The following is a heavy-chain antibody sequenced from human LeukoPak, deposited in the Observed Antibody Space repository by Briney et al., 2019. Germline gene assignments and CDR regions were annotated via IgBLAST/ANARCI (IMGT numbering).Heavy chain of an antibody. CDR2: INSDGSST. Sequence: GGSLRLSCAASGFTFSSYWMHWVRHAPGKGLVWVSLINSDGSSTFYADSVKGRFTISRDNAKNTLYLQMNSLRAEDTAVYYCARDSTYYDSSGYYYVGRNAFDIWGQGTMVTVSS. CDR3: ARDSTYYDSSGYYYVGRNAFDI. CDR1: GFTFSSYW. D-gene: IGHD3-22*01. J-gene: IGHJ3*02. V-gene: IGHV3-74*01.